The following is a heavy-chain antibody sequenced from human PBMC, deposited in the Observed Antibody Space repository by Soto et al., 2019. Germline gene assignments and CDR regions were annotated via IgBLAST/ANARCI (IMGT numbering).Heavy chain of an antibody. D-gene: IGHD6-19*01. V-gene: IGHV3-30*18. CDR2: VSHDGRNT. CDR3: AKGGPQWLVPSDVNY. J-gene: IGHJ4*02. CDR1: GFTFSDYA. Sequence: VQLVESGGGVVQPGRSLRLSCAASGFTFSDYAMHWVRQAPGKGLEWVAVVSHDGRNTHYADSVKGRFTISRDSSKNTISLEMATVGAEETAGYYCAKGGPQWLVPSDVNYWGEGALVTVSS.